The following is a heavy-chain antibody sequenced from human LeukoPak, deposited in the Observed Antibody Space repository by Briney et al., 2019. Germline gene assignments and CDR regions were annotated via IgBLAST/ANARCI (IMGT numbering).Heavy chain of an antibody. D-gene: IGHD2-15*01. J-gene: IGHJ4*02. CDR3: AKDLYCSGGSCYPD. CDR1: GITFSSYG. Sequence: PGGSLRLSCAASGITFSSYGMHWVCQAPGKGLEWVATIWHDGSKKYYADSVKGRFTTSRDNSKNTLYLQMNSLRAEDTAVYYCAKDLYCSGGSCYPDWGQGTLVTVSP. V-gene: IGHV3-33*06. CDR2: IWHDGSKK.